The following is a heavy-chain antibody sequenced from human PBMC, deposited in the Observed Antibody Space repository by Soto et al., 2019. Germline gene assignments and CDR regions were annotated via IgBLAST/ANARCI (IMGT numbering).Heavy chain of an antibody. V-gene: IGHV3-30*02. Sequence: SLRLSCAASGFTFSTYGMHWVRQAPGKGLEWVAVMGNDGITTFYADSVKGRFTISRDNSKNTLFLQMNSLRADDTAVYYCEKEFHWELHAFDIWGQGTMVTVSS. D-gene: IGHD1-26*01. CDR2: MGNDGITT. J-gene: IGHJ3*02. CDR3: EKEFHWELHAFDI. CDR1: GFTFSTYG.